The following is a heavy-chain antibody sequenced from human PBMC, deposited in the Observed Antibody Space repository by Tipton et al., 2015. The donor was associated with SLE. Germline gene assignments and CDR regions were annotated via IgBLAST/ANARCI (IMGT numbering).Heavy chain of an antibody. CDR2: ISHDGSNR. V-gene: IGHV3-30*04. CDR1: GFTFSNYA. Sequence: SLRLSCASSGFTFSNYAMHWVRQAPGKGLEWVAVISHDGSNRYYADSVKGRFTISRDNSKNTLYLQMNSLRAEDTAVYYCASSLLTVFAGFDHWGQGTLVTV. CDR3: ASSLLTVFAGFDH. J-gene: IGHJ4*02. D-gene: IGHD3-3*01.